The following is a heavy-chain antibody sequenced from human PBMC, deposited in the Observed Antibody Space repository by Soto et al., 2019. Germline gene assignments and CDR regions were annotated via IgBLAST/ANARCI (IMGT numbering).Heavy chain of an antibody. CDR3: ARTYDFSFYQGMDV. CDR1: GGTFSSYA. CDR2: IIPIFGTA. J-gene: IGHJ6*02. Sequence: QVQLVQSGAEVKKPGSSVKVSCKASGGTFSSYAISWVRQAPGQGLEWMGGIIPIFGTANYAQKFQGRVTITADETISTSYIELRSLRSDTTAGYYCARTYDFSFYQGMDVRGQGTTVTV. V-gene: IGHV1-69*12. D-gene: IGHD3-3*01.